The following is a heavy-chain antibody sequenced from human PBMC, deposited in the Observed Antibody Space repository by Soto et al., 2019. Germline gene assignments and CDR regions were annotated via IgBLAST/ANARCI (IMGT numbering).Heavy chain of an antibody. CDR2: IYYSGST. J-gene: IGHJ5*02. D-gene: IGHD6-13*01. CDR3: ARAREYSRSWYNWFDP. V-gene: IGHV4-39*01. Sequence: SETLPLTFTVSGGSIRSSSYYWGWIRLPPGKGLEWIGTIYYSGSTSQNPSLKSRVTISVDTSKNQFSLKLSSVTAADTAVYYCARAREYSRSWYNWFDPWGQGTLVSVS. CDR1: GGSIRSSSYY.